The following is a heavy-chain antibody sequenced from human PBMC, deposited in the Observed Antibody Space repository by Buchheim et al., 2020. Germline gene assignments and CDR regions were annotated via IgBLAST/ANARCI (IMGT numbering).Heavy chain of an antibody. CDR3: AKGGYFAYYYGMDV. Sequence: QVQLVESGGGVVQPGRSLRLSCAASGFTFSSYGMHWVRQAPGKGLEWVAVISYDGSNKYYADSVKGRFTISRTNSKNTLHLQMNSLRAEDTAVYYCAKGGYFAYYYGMDVWGQGTT. J-gene: IGHJ6*02. CDR1: GFTFSSYG. D-gene: IGHD3-9*01. V-gene: IGHV3-30*18. CDR2: ISYDGSNK.